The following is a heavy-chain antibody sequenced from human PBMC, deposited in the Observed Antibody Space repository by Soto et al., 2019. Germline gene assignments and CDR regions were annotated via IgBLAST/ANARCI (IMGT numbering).Heavy chain of an antibody. CDR3: ATSPRGMAVFDI. Sequence: QVQLVQSGAEVKKPGASVKVSCKVSGYTLSELSMHWVRQAPGKGLEWMGGLDPEDGETICAQKFQGRVTMTEDTSTDTAYMELSSLRSEDTAVYYCATSPRGMAVFDIWGQGTMVTVSS. J-gene: IGHJ3*02. CDR2: LDPEDGET. V-gene: IGHV1-24*01. CDR1: GYTLSELS. D-gene: IGHD6-19*01.